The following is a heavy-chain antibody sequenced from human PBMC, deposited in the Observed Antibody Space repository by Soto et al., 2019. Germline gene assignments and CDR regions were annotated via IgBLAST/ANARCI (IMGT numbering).Heavy chain of an antibody. CDR1: GLTFSTYG. CDR3: ASLHYDFRSGYYSYFDY. J-gene: IGHJ4*02. CDR2: ISSSSSSK. D-gene: IGHD3-3*01. Sequence: VQLVESGGGLVQPGGSLRLSCAASGLTFSTYGMNWVRQAPGKGLEWVSYISSSSSSKSYADSVKGRFTIPRDNAKNSLYLQMNSLRDEDTAVYYCASLHYDFRSGYYSYFDYWGQGTLVTVSS. V-gene: IGHV3-48*02.